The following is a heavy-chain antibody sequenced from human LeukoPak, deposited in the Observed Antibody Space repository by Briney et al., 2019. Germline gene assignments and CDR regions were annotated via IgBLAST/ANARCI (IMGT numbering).Heavy chain of an antibody. D-gene: IGHD6-25*01. J-gene: IGHJ5*02. Sequence: SETPSLTCTVSGGSISSYYWSWIRQPAGKGLEWIGRIYTSGSTSYNPSLKSRVTMSVDTSKNQFSLKLSSVTAADTAVYYCARGGFPIAAADMSIFDPWGQGTLVTVSS. CDR3: ARGGFPIAAADMSIFDP. CDR2: IYTSGST. CDR1: GGSISSYY. V-gene: IGHV4-4*07.